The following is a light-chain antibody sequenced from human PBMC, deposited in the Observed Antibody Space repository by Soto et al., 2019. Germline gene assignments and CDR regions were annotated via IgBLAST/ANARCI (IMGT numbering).Light chain of an antibody. V-gene: IGLV3-21*02. CDR2: DDS. J-gene: IGLJ1*01. CDR1: NIGSKS. CDR3: QVWDSSSDYV. Sequence: SYELTQPPSVSVAPVQPARITCGGNNIGSKSVHWYQQQPGQAPVLVVYDDSGRPSGIPEGFSGSKSGNTATLTLSRVGAGDEADDYCQVWDSSSDYVLGTGTKLTVL.